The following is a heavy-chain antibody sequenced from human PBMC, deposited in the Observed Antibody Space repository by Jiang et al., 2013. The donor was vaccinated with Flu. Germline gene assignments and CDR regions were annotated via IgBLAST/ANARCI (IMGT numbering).Heavy chain of an antibody. D-gene: IGHD6-19*01. CDR1: GFTFDDYT. Sequence: QLLESGGVVVQPGGSLRLSCAASGFTFDDYTMHWVRQAPGKGLEWVSLISWDGGSTYYADSVKGRFTISRDNSKNSLYLQMNSLRTEDTALYYCAKDRGIAVAGTSFDYWGQGTLVTVSS. CDR2: ISWDGGST. CDR3: AKDRGIAVAGTSFDY. V-gene: IGHV3-43*01. J-gene: IGHJ4*02.